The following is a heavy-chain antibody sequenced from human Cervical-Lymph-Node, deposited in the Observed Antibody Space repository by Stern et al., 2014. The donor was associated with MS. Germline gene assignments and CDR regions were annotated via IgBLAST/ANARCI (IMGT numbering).Heavy chain of an antibody. CDR2: IIPIFGTA. Sequence: VQLVQSGAEVKKPGSSGKVSCKASGGTFSSYAISWERQAPGQGLEWMGGIIPIFGTANYAQKFQGRVTITADESTSTAYMELSSLRSEDTAVYYCARDRWDGGNLFDYWGQGTLVTVSS. D-gene: IGHD4-23*01. J-gene: IGHJ4*02. V-gene: IGHV1-69*01. CDR1: GGTFSSYA. CDR3: ARDRWDGGNLFDY.